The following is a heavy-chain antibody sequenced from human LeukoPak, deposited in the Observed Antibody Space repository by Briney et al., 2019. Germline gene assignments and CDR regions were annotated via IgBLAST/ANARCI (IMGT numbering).Heavy chain of an antibody. D-gene: IGHD6-6*01. CDR2: IYYSGST. V-gene: IGHV4-39*07. CDR3: ARRPVSRFRPDYYYYYYMDV. CDR1: GGSISSSSYY. J-gene: IGHJ6*03. Sequence: SETLSLTCTVSGGSISSSSYYWGWIRQPPGKGLEWIGSIYYSGSTYYNPSLKSRVTISVDTSKNQFSLKLSSVTAADTAVYYCARRPVSRFRPDYYYYYYMDVWGKGTTVTISS.